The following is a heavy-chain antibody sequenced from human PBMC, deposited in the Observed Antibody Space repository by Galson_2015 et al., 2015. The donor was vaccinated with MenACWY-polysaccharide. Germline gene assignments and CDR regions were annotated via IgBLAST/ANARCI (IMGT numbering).Heavy chain of an antibody. J-gene: IGHJ4*02. V-gene: IGHV3-23*01. CDR3: AKKGGGYDFAPRFDY. D-gene: IGHD5-12*01. CDR2: ISGSGGST. CDR1: GSTFSGYA. Sequence: SLRLSCAASGSTFSGYAMSWVRQAPGKGLEWVSAISGSGGSTYYADSMKGRFTISRDNSKDTLYLQMNSLRAEDTAVYYCAKKGGGYDFAPRFDYWGQGTLVIVSS.